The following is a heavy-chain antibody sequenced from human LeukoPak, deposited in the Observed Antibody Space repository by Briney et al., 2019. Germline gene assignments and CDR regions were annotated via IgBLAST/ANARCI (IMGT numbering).Heavy chain of an antibody. D-gene: IGHD3-10*01. Sequence: GRSLRLSCAASGFSFSSYGMHWVRQAPGKGLEWVSSIRFDGDFKRYGDSVKGRVAISRNNAENKVFLQMNNLRGEDTGVYFCARSVYGSGSYMDVWGQGTTVIVSS. CDR2: IRFDGDFK. V-gene: IGHV3-33*03. CDR1: GFSFSSYG. J-gene: IGHJ6*02. CDR3: ARSVYGSGSYMDV.